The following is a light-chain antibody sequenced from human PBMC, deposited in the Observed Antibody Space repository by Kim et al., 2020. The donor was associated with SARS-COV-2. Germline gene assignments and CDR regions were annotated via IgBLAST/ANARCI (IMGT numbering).Light chain of an antibody. CDR2: GAS. V-gene: IGKV3-20*01. CDR3: QQYGSAPDT. CDR1: QTVRGNY. J-gene: IGKJ2*01. Sequence: EIVVTQSPFTLSLSPGEGATLSCRASQTVRGNYVAWYQQRPGQAPRPLIYGASRRATDVPDRFSASGSGTDFTLTISRLEPDDFGVYYCQQYGSAPDTFGQGTKLEI.